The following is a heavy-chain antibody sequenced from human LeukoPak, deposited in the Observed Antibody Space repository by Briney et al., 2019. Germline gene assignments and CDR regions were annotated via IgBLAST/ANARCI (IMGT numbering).Heavy chain of an antibody. CDR2: INHSGST. V-gene: IGHV4-34*01. D-gene: IGHD2-21*01. CDR1: GGSFSGYY. CDR3: ASMGIDLPLWAFDI. Sequence: SETLSLTCAVYGGSFSGYYWSWIRQPPGKGLEWIGEINHSGSTNYNPSLKSRVTISVDTSKNQFSLKLSSVTAADTAVYYCASMGIDLPLWAFDIWGQGTMVTVSS. J-gene: IGHJ3*02.